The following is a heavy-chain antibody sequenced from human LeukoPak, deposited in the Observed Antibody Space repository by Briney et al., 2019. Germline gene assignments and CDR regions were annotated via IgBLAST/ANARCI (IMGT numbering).Heavy chain of an antibody. CDR2: INHSGST. CDR1: GGSFSGYY. V-gene: IGHV4-34*01. CDR3: ARVRDYYGSGSHFDY. Sequence: PSETLSLTCAVYGGSFSGYYWSWIRQPPGKGLEWIGEINHSGSTNYNPSLKSRVTISVDTSKNQFSLKLSSVTAADTAVYYCARVRDYYGSGSHFDYWGQGTLVTVSS. J-gene: IGHJ4*02. D-gene: IGHD3-10*01.